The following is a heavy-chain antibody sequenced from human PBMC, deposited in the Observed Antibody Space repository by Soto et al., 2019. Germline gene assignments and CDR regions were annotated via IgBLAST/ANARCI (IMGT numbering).Heavy chain of an antibody. D-gene: IGHD1-26*01. CDR2: IYYSGST. J-gene: IGHJ4*02. Sequence: PSETLSLTCTVSGGSISSSSYYWGWIRQPPGKGLEWIGSIYYSGSTYYNPSLKSRVTISVDTSKNQLSLKLSSVTAADTAVYYCARQVYSGSYFGGYYFDYWGQGTLVTVSS. CDR1: GGSISSSSYY. CDR3: ARQVYSGSYFGGYYFDY. V-gene: IGHV4-39*01.